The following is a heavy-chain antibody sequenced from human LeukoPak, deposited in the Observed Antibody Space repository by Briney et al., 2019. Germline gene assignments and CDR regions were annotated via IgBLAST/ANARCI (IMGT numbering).Heavy chain of an antibody. CDR1: GFTFSNAW. D-gene: IGHD4-17*01. CDR2: INSDGSST. J-gene: IGHJ3*02. CDR3: ARPDYGLAFDI. Sequence: GGSLRLSCAASGFTFSNAWMSWVRQAPGKGLVWVSRINSDGSSTSYADSVKGRFTISRDNAKNTLYLQMNSLRAEDTAVYYCARPDYGLAFDIWGQGTMVTVSS. V-gene: IGHV3-74*01.